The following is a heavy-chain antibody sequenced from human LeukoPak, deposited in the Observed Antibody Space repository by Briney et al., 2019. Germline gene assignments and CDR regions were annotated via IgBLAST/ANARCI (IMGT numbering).Heavy chain of an antibody. J-gene: IGHJ4*02. CDR2: FDPEDGET. CDR1: GGTFSSYA. V-gene: IGHV1-24*01. CDR3: ATGPAVYGGYRWAVTY. D-gene: IGHD3-22*01. Sequence: ASVKVSCKASGGTFSSYAISWVRQAPGKGLEWMGGFDPEDGETIYAQKFQGRVTMTEDTSTDTAYMELSSLRSEDTAVYYCATGPAVYGGYRWAVTYWGQGTLVTVSS.